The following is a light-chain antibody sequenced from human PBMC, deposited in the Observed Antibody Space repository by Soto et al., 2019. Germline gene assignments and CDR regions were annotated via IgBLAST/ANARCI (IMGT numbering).Light chain of an antibody. Sequence: QSALTQPASVSGSPGQSITLSCTGTTSDVGGFDYVSWYQQHPGKAPKLMIFDVSNRPSGVSDRFSASKSGNTASLTISGLQAEDEAHYYCSSYTTSPSPQWVFAGGTKLTVL. V-gene: IGLV2-14*03. CDR2: DVS. J-gene: IGLJ3*02. CDR1: TSDVGGFDY. CDR3: SSYTTSPSPQWV.